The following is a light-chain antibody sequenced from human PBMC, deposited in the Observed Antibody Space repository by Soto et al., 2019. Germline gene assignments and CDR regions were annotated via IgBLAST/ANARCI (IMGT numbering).Light chain of an antibody. V-gene: IGLV2-14*01. CDR3: SSYTTSSTHVV. CDR2: DVS. J-gene: IGLJ2*01. Sequence: QSALTQPASVSGSPGQSITISCTGTSSDVGSYNYVSWYQQYPGKAPKLMIYDVSNRPSGVSYRFSGSKSSNTASLTISGLQAEDEADYSCSSYTTSSTHVVFGGGTKVTVL. CDR1: SSDVGSYNY.